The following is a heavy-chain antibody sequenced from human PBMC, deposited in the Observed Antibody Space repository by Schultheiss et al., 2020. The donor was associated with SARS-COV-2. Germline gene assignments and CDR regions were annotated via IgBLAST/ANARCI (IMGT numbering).Heavy chain of an antibody. CDR2: IYFSGRT. V-gene: IGHV4-59*12. Sequence: SQTLSLTCTVSGGSISSYYWSWIRQPPGKGLEWIGYIYFSGRTNYNPSLKSRVLISLDTSKNQFSLKLSSVTAADTAVYYCARDQGIAVAGTHTYDWFDPWGQGTLVTVSS. CDR1: GGSISSYY. D-gene: IGHD6-19*01. CDR3: ARDQGIAVAGTHTYDWFDP. J-gene: IGHJ5*02.